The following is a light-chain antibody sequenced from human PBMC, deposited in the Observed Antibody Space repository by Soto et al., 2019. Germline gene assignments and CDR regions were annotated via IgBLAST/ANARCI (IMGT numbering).Light chain of an antibody. CDR1: QSVSSSY. J-gene: IGKJ1*01. Sequence: EIVLTQSPGTLSLSPGERATLSCRASQSVSSSYLAWYQQKPGQAPWLLIYGASSRATGIPDRFSGSGSGTDFTLTISRLEPEDFAVYYCQHPWTFGQGTKVEIK. CDR2: GAS. CDR3: QHPWT. V-gene: IGKV3-20*01.